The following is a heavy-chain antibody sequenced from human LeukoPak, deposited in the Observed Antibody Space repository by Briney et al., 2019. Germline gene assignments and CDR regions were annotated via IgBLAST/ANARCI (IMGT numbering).Heavy chain of an antibody. CDR3: ARSRSRDGYNEDFDY. Sequence: SVKVSCKASGGTFSSYAISWVRQAPGQGLEWMGGIIPIFGTANYAQKFQGRVTITTGESTSTAYMELSSLRSEDTAVYYCARSRSRDGYNEDFDYWGQGTLVTVYS. CDR2: IIPIFGTA. D-gene: IGHD5-24*01. CDR1: GGTFSSYA. J-gene: IGHJ4*02. V-gene: IGHV1-69*05.